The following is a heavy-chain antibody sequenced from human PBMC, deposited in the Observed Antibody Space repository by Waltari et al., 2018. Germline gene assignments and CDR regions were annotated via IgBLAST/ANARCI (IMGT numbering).Heavy chain of an antibody. J-gene: IGHJ4*02. Sequence: EVQLVESGGGLVKPGGSLRLSCAASGFTFSVYSMNWVRQAPGKGLEWVSSISSSSSYIYYADSLKGRFTISRDNAKNSLYLQMNSLRAEDTAVYYCARDKVSVGYSSSPFDYWGQGTLVTVSS. CDR2: ISSSSSYI. CDR1: GFTFSVYS. D-gene: IGHD6-13*01. CDR3: ARDKVSVGYSSSPFDY. V-gene: IGHV3-21*01.